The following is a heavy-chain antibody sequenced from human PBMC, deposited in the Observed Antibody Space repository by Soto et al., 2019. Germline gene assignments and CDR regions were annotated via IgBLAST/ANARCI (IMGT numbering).Heavy chain of an antibody. Sequence: PAESMTISCKGSGYSFTSYWIGWVRQMPGKGLEWMGIIYPGDSDTRYSPSFQGQVTISADKSISTAYLQWSSLKASDTAMYYCARVMGSSSMHYGMDVLGQGITVTVSS. J-gene: IGHJ6*02. CDR1: GYSFTSYW. CDR2: IYPGDSDT. V-gene: IGHV5-51*01. D-gene: IGHD6-6*01. CDR3: ARVMGSSSMHYGMDV.